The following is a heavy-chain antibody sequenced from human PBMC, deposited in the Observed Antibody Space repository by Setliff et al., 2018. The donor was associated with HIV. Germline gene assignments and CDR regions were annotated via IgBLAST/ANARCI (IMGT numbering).Heavy chain of an antibody. J-gene: IGHJ4*02. V-gene: IGHV1-46*01. Sequence: ASFKFSCKASGYTFTNNFIHWVRQAPGQGLEWMAVINPSDGVTDYSENFQGRVIVTSDTSTSTVSMDLISLTSEDTAVYYCAREDHVAPAGPKLANYFDFWGQGTLVTVSS. CDR3: AREDHVAPAGPKLANYFDF. D-gene: IGHD3-10*02. CDR1: GYTFTNNF. CDR2: INPSDGVT.